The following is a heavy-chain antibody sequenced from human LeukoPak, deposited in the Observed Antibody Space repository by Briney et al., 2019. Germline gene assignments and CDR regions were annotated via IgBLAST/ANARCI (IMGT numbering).Heavy chain of an antibody. CDR1: GLTFSNAW. CDR2: IKSESDGGTT. CDR3: TTVRCTSTSCYRAS. D-gene: IGHD2-2*01. J-gene: IGHJ5*02. Sequence: GGSLRLSCAVSGLTFSNAWMTWVRQAPGKGLEWVGRIKSESDGGTTNYAEPVKGRFTISRDDSKNTLFLQMNSVQMEDTAVYYCTTVRCTSTSCYRASWGWGTLVTASS. V-gene: IGHV3-15*01.